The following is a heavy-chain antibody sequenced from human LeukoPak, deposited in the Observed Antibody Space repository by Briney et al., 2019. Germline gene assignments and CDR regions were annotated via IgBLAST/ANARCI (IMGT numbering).Heavy chain of an antibody. Sequence: PSESLSLTCSVSGGSITSYYWSWIRQSPGKGLEWIGYMFYTENANYNPSLKSRVTISVDTSKNQFFLELTSVTTADTAVYYCARGPIFGIVCNWFDPWGQGTLVTVSS. V-gene: IGHV4-59*01. CDR2: MFYTENA. D-gene: IGHD3-3*01. J-gene: IGHJ5*02. CDR1: GGSITSYY. CDR3: ARGPIFGIVCNWFDP.